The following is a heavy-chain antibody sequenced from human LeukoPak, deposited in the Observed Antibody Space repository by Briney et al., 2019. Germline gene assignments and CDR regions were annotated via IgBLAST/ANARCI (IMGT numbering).Heavy chain of an antibody. CDR1: EFTFSLYS. CDR3: AKSNWFDP. CDR2: ISSSSSTI. Sequence: GGSLRLSCAASEFTFSLYSMNWVRQAPGKGLEWVSYISSSSSTINYADSVKGRFTISRDNAKNSLFLQMNSLRAEDTAIYYCAKSNWFDPWGQGTLVTVSS. V-gene: IGHV3-48*04. J-gene: IGHJ5*02.